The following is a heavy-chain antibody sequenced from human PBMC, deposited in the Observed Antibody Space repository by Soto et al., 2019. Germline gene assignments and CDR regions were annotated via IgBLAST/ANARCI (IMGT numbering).Heavy chain of an antibody. CDR2: IYYSGNT. Sequence: SETLSLTCSVSSASLSSSTYYWSWIRQPPGRGPEWIGSIYYSGNTYYRPSLKSRVSISIDTSRNQFSLKLTSVTAADTGVYYCASSSPFHYWGPGILVTVSS. CDR1: SASLSSSTYY. CDR3: ASSSPFHY. D-gene: IGHD6-6*01. V-gene: IGHV4-39*01. J-gene: IGHJ4*02.